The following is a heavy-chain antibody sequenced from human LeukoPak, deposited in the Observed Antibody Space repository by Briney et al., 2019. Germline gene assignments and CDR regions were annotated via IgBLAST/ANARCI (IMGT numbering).Heavy chain of an antibody. CDR2: IYPGDSDT. V-gene: IGHV5-51*01. Sequence: GESLKISCKGSGYSFTSYWIGWVRQMPGKGLEWMGIIYPGDSDTRYSPSFQGQVTISADKSISTAYLQWSSLKASDTAMYYCARHVGYYGSGSYKDLRVDYWGQGTLVTVSS. CDR3: ARHVGYYGSGSYKDLRVDY. D-gene: IGHD3-10*01. CDR1: GYSFTSYW. J-gene: IGHJ4*02.